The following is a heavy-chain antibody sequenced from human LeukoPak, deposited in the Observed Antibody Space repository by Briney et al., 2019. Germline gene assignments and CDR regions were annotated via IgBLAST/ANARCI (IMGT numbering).Heavy chain of an antibody. D-gene: IGHD2-2*02. CDR2: ISAYNGNT. J-gene: IGHJ4*02. CDR1: GYTFTSYG. V-gene: IGHV1-18*01. CDR3: ARDVGYCSSTSCYTEANFDY. Sequence: ASVKVSCKASGYTFTSYGISWVRQAPGQGLEWMGWISAYNGNTNYAQKLQGRVTMTTDTSTSTAYMELGSLRSDDTAVYYCARDVGYCSSTSCYTEANFDYWGQGTLVTVSS.